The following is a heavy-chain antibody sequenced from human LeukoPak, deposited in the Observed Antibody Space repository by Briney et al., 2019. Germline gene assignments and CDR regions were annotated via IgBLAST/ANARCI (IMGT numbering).Heavy chain of an antibody. J-gene: IGHJ4*02. CDR3: ARVPRAVTTSGYFDY. CDR1: GYSFTSYG. CDR2: IIPIFGTA. Sequence: SVNVSCKASGYSFTSYGISWVRQAPGQGLEWMGGIIPIFGTANYAQKFQGRVTITADESTSTAYMELSSLRSEDTAVYYCARVPRAVTTSGYFDYWGQGTLVTVSS. V-gene: IGHV1-69*13. D-gene: IGHD4-11*01.